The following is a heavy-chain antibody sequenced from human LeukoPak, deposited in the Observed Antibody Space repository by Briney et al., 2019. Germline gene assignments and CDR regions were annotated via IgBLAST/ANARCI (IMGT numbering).Heavy chain of an antibody. J-gene: IGHJ4*02. D-gene: IGHD6-6*01. Sequence: ASVKVSCKASGYTFTNYYIHWVRQAPGQGLEWTGIINPSGGSTSYAQKFQGRVTMTRDTATSTVYMELSSLRSEDTAVYYCAREGPYSDSSRSRFDYWGQGTLVTVSS. V-gene: IGHV1-46*01. CDR3: AREGPYSDSSRSRFDY. CDR1: GYTFTNYY. CDR2: INPSGGST.